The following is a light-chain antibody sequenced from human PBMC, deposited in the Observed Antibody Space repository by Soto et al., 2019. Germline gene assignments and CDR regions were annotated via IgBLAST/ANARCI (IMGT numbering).Light chain of an antibody. J-gene: IGKJ5*01. CDR2: GAS. CDR1: QSVSSSY. CDR3: EQQGSALIS. Sequence: PGSMALYLGDRGILCTKASQSVSSSYLAWYQQKPGQAPRLLIYGASSRATGIPDRFSGSGSGSDFTHTTNRLEPEDRAAYYCEQQGSALISSGEGTRLEIK. V-gene: IGKV3-20*01.